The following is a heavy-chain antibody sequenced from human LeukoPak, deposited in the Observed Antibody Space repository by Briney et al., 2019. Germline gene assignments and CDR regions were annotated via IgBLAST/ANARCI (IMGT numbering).Heavy chain of an antibody. D-gene: IGHD3-10*01. V-gene: IGHV4-59*08. J-gene: IGHJ4*02. Sequence: SETLSLTCAVYGGSFSGYYWSWIRQPPGKGLEWIGYIYYSGSTNYNPSLKSRVTISVDTSKNQFSLKLSSVTAADTAVYYCARRRGGGLRETLDYWGQGTLVTVSS. CDR2: IYYSGST. CDR1: GGSFSGYY. CDR3: ARRRGGGLRETLDY.